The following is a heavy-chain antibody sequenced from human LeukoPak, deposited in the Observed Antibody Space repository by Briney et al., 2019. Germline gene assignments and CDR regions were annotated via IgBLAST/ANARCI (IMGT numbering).Heavy chain of an antibody. Sequence: ASVKVSCKASGYTFTSYGISWVRQAPGQGLEWMGWINTNTGNPTYAQGFTGRFVFSLDTSVSTAYLQISSLKAEDTAVYYCARGPANPPKYDFWSGYYYPGMDVWGQGTTVTVSS. CDR2: INTNTGNP. CDR3: ARGPANPPKYDFWSGYYYPGMDV. J-gene: IGHJ6*02. V-gene: IGHV7-4-1*02. D-gene: IGHD3-3*01. CDR1: GYTFTSYG.